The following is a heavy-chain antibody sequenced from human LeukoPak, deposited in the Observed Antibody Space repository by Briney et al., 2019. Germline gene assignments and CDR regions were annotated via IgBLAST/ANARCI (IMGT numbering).Heavy chain of an antibody. CDR3: ARAPRYYFDY. CDR1: GFTFSSYS. Sequence: PGGSLRLSCAASGFTFSSYSMNWVRQAPGKGLEWVSSISSSSSYIYYADSVKGRFTISRDNAKNSLYLQVNSLRAEDTAVYYCARAPRYYFDYWGQGTLVTVPS. V-gene: IGHV3-21*01. CDR2: ISSSSSYI. J-gene: IGHJ4*02.